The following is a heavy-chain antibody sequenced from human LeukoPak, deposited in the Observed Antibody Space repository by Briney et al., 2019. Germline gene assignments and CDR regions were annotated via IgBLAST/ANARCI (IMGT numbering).Heavy chain of an antibody. V-gene: IGHV3-48*03. CDR3: AKDYYYDSSGYYYGDAFDI. D-gene: IGHD3-22*01. CDR1: EFTFSSYD. J-gene: IGHJ3*02. CDR2: ISNSGRTK. Sequence: PGGSLRLSCAASEFTFSSYDRNWVRQAPGKGLEWVSYISNSGRTKYYADSVKGRFTISRDNAKNSLYLQMDSLSAEDTAVYYCAKDYYYDSSGYYYGDAFDIWGQGTMVTVSS.